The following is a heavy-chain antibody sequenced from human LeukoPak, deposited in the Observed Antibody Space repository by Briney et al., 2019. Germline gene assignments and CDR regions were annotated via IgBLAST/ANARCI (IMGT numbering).Heavy chain of an antibody. CDR2: IYTSGST. V-gene: IGHV4-4*09. Sequence: PSETLSLTCTLSGGSISNYYWSWIRQPPGKGLEWIGYIYTSGSTNYNPSLKSRVTISVDTSKNQFSLKLTSVTAADTAVYYCARGGGYGSSPLKWGQGMLVTVSS. J-gene: IGHJ4*02. CDR3: ARGGGYGSSPLK. CDR1: GGSISNYY. D-gene: IGHD6-6*01.